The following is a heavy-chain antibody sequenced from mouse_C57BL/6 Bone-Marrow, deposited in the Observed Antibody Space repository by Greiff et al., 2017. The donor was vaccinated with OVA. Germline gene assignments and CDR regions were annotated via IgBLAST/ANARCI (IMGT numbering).Heavy chain of an antibody. Sequence: VQLQQPGAELVKPGASVKMSCKASGYTFTSYWITWMKQRPGQGLEWIGDIYPGSGSTNYNEKFKSKATLTVDTSSSTAYMQLSSLTSEDSAVYYCARRDYGSSHWYFDVWGTGTTVTVSS. V-gene: IGHV1-55*01. CDR1: GYTFTSYW. CDR3: ARRDYGSSHWYFDV. J-gene: IGHJ1*03. CDR2: IYPGSGST. D-gene: IGHD1-1*01.